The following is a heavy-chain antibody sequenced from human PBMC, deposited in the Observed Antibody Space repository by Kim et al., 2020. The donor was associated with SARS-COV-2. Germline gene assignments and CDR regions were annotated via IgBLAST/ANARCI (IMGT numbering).Heavy chain of an antibody. D-gene: IGHD3-3*01. V-gene: IGHV1-8*01. J-gene: IGHJ6*03. CDR1: GYTFTSYD. CDR2: MNPNSGNT. CDR3: ARTAYYDFWSGGYYYMDV. Sequence: ASVKVSCKASGYTFTSYDINWVRQATGQGLEWMGWMNPNSGNTGYAQKFQGRVTMTRNTSISTAYMELSSLRSEDTAVYYCARTAYYDFWSGGYYYMDVWGKGTTVTVSS.